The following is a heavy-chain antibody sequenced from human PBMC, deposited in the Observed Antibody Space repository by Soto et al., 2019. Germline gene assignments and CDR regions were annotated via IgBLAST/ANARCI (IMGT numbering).Heavy chain of an antibody. CDR1: GGSISSYY. CDR2: IYYSGST. V-gene: IGHV4-59*01. J-gene: IGHJ6*02. CDR3: ARLAVAAIIGMDV. Sequence: SETLSLTCTVSGGSISSYYWSWIRQPPGKGLEWIGYIYYSGSTNYNPSLKSRVTISVETSKNQFPLKLSPVTAADTAVYYCARLAVAAIIGMDVWGQGTTVTVSS.